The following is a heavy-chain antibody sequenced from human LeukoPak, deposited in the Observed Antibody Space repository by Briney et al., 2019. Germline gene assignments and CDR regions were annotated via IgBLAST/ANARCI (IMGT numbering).Heavy chain of an antibody. D-gene: IGHD6-13*01. V-gene: IGHV3-21*01. CDR3: ARYKADSSSWYALYYYMDV. Sequence: GGSLRLSCAASGVTFSSYSMNWVRQAPGKGLEWVSSISSSSSYIYYADSVKGRFTISRDNAKNSLYLQMNSLRAEDTAVYYCARYKADSSSWYALYYYMDVWGKGTTVTVSS. CDR1: GVTFSSYS. J-gene: IGHJ6*03. CDR2: ISSSSSYI.